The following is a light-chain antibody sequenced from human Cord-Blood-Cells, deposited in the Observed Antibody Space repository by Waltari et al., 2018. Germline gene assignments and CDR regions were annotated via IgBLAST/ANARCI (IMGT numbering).Light chain of an antibody. CDR1: QSISSW. J-gene: IGKJ1*01. CDR3: QQYNSYWT. CDR2: KAS. V-gene: IGKV1-5*03. Sequence: DIQMTQSPSTLSASVGDRFTITCRASQSISSWLAWYQQKPGKAPKLLIYKASSLESGVPSRFSGSGSGTEFTLTISSLQPDDFATYYCQQYNSYWTFGQGTKAEIK.